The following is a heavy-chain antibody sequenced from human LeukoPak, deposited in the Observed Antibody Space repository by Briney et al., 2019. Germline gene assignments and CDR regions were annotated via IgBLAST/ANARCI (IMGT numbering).Heavy chain of an antibody. D-gene: IGHD3-3*01. CDR3: TRVFGGYDVSDY. Sequence: GGSLRLSCAASGFTFSSFWMSWVRQAPGKGLEGVANIKKGGSQKYYVDSVEGRFTISRDNAKNSLYLQMDSLRVDDTAVYYCTRVFGGYDVSDYWGQGTLVTVSS. CDR2: IKKGGSQK. V-gene: IGHV3-7*03. J-gene: IGHJ4*02. CDR1: GFTFSSFW.